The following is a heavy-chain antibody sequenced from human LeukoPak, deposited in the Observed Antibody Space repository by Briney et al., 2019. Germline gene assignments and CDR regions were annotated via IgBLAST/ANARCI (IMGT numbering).Heavy chain of an antibody. CDR1: GGTFSSYA. J-gene: IGHJ4*02. CDR2: IIPIFGTA. Sequence: ASVKVSCKASGGTFSSYAISWVRQAPGQGLEWMGGIIPIFGTANYAQNFQGRVTITRDSSASTAYMELSSLRSEDTAVYYCARGIRSARTVDYYLDYWGQGTLVTVSS. CDR3: ARGIRSARTVDYYLDY. V-gene: IGHV1-69*05. D-gene: IGHD3/OR15-3a*01.